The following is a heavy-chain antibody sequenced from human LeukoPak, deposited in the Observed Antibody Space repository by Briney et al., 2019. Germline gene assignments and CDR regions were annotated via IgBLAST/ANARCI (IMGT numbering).Heavy chain of an antibody. CDR1: GYTFTSYG. CDR2: ISAYNGNT. Sequence: GASVKVSCKASGYTFTSYGISWVRQAPGQGLEWMGWISAYNGNTNYAQKLQGRVTMTTDTSTSTAYMELRSLRSDDTAVYYCARDGGYYYGSGRPIPYYYYYYMDVWGKGTTVTISS. J-gene: IGHJ6*03. D-gene: IGHD3-10*01. V-gene: IGHV1-18*01. CDR3: ARDGGYYYGSGRPIPYYYYYYMDV.